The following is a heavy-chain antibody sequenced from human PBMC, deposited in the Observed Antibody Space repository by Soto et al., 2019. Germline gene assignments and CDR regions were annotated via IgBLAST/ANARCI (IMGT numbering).Heavy chain of an antibody. V-gene: IGHV4-30-2*01. D-gene: IGHD3-16*01. CDR1: GGSISSGGYS. J-gene: IGHJ4*02. CDR3: ARGRAGIWGDFDY. Sequence: QLQLQESGSGLVKPSQTLSLTCAVSGGSISSGGYSWSWIRQPPGKGLEWIGYIYHSGSTYYNPSRKSRVTISVDRSKNQFSRKLGSVTAADTAVYYCARGRAGIWGDFDYWGQGTLVTVSS. CDR2: IYHSGST.